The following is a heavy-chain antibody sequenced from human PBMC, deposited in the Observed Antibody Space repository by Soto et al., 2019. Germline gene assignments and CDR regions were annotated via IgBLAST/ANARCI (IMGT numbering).Heavy chain of an antibody. J-gene: IGHJ4*02. CDR1: GYTFTSYA. V-gene: IGHV1-3*05. CDR3: ASAYSSGWYYFDY. D-gene: IGHD6-19*01. CDR2: INGGNGNT. Sequence: QVQLVQSGAEEKKPGASVKVSCKASGYTFTSYAMHWVRQAPGQRLEWMGWINGGNGNTKYSQKFQGRVTITRDTSASTAYMERSSLRSEDTAVYYGASAYSSGWYYFDYWGQGTLVTVSS.